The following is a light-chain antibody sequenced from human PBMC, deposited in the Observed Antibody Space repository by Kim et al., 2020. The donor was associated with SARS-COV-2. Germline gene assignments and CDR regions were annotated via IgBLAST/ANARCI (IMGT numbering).Light chain of an antibody. J-gene: IGLJ3*02. CDR3: NTRDSSSSHQV. CDR2: GKN. Sequence: RRTRQEGDIRRYYASRCQQKPGRHPVLVIYGKNNRPSESPERFSASSSGDTTSLTITTAEAEDEAAYYCNTRDSSSSHQVFGGGTKLTVL. V-gene: IGLV3-19*01. CDR1: DIRRYY.